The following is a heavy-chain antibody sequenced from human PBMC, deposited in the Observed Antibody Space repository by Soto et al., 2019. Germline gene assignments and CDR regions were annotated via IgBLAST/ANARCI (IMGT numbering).Heavy chain of an antibody. CDR1: GYTFTSYG. CDR3: ARDALENGNSFDY. V-gene: IGHV1-18*01. CDR2: ISGYNGNT. D-gene: IGHD2-8*01. Sequence: QVQLVQSGAELKKPGASVTVSCKASGYTFTSYGITWLRQAPGQGLEWMAWISGYNGNTKYLQKFQGRVTLTTDTSTSTAYMELRRLRSDDTAVYYCARDALENGNSFDYWGQGTLVTVSS. J-gene: IGHJ4*02.